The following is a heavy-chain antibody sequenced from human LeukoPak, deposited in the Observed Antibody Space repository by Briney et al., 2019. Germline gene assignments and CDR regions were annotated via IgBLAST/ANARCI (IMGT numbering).Heavy chain of an antibody. D-gene: IGHD6-13*01. V-gene: IGHV3-23*01. Sequence: GGSLRLSCAASGFTFSSHAMSWVRQAPGKGLEWVSAISGSGGSAYYADSVKGRFTISRDNSKNTLYLQMNSLRAEDTAVYYCAKDTPHSGTLDYWGQGTLVTVSS. CDR3: AKDTPHSGTLDY. CDR2: ISGSGGSA. J-gene: IGHJ4*02. CDR1: GFTFSSHA.